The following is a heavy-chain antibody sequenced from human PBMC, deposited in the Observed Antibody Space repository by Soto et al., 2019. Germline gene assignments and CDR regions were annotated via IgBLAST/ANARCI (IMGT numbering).Heavy chain of an antibody. Sequence: SQTLSLTCIVSGGSITSYHSSWIRPFPGKGREWTAYTSDTGNTNYKPCLQSRVTISMDTSKKQLCRKLTSMTAADTAVYYSARDMHAGFSHCMDAWGQGTLVTVSS. CDR3: ARDMHAGFSHCMDA. CDR1: GGSITSYH. CDR2: TSDTGNT. V-gene: IGHV4-59*01. J-gene: IGHJ5*02. D-gene: IGHD2-21*02.